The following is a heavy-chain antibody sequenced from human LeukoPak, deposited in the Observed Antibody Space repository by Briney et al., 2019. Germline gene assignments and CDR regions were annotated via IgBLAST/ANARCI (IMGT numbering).Heavy chain of an antibody. CDR1: GDSINGHY. CDR3: ARRDTGWNYCDY. J-gene: IGHJ4*02. V-gene: IGHV4-59*08. CDR2: IHYKGST. D-gene: IGHD6-19*01. Sequence: SETLTLTCTISGDSINGHYWSWIRQPPGKRLEWIGDIHYKGSTNYNLSLKSRVTISVDTSKNHLSLNLTSVLAADTAIYYCARRDTGWNYCDYWGPGILFTVSS.